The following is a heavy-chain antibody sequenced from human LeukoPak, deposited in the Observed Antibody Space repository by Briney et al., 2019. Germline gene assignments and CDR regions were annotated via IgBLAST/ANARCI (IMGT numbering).Heavy chain of an antibody. CDR1: GGSFSGYY. CDR2: INHSGST. Sequence: PSETLSLTCAVYGGSFSGYYWSWIRQPPGKGLEWIGEINHSGSTNYNPSLKSRVTISVDTSKNQFSLKLSSVTAADTAVYYCARGRYYDSSGPFDYWGQGTLVTVSS. CDR3: ARGRYYDSSGPFDY. J-gene: IGHJ4*02. D-gene: IGHD3-22*01. V-gene: IGHV4-34*01.